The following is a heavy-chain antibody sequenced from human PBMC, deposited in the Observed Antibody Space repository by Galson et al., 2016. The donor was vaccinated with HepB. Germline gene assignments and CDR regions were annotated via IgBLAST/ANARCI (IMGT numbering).Heavy chain of an antibody. J-gene: IGHJ5*02. CDR3: AKICSGGSCREGP. D-gene: IGHD2-15*01. Sequence: SETLSLTCAIHGGSFNGYYWSWVRQSPGKGLEWIGEINYSGSTKYSPSLESRVTISVDTSKKQFSLNLTSVTAADTAVYHCAKICSGGSCREGPWGQGTLVTVSS. V-gene: IGHV4-34*01. CDR1: GGSFNGYY. CDR2: INYSGST.